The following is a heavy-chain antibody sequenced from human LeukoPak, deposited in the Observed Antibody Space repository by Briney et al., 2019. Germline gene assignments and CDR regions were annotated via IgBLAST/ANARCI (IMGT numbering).Heavy chain of an antibody. CDR1: GYTFTSYG. CDR3: ARGIAPPSGWFDP. CDR2: ISAYNGNT. D-gene: IGHD6-13*01. J-gene: IGHJ5*02. Sequence: ASVKVSCKASGYTFTSYGISWVRQAPGQGLEWMGWISAYNGNTNYAQKFQGRVTMTRDTSISTAYMELSRLRSDDTAVYYCARGIAPPSGWFDPWGQGTLVTVSS. V-gene: IGHV1-18*01.